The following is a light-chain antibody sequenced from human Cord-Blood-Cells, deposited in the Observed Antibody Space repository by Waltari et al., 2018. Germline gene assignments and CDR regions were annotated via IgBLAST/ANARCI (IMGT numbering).Light chain of an antibody. V-gene: IGKV2-28*01. J-gene: IGKJ4*01. CDR2: LVS. CDR3: MQALQTLQTTLT. Sequence: DIVMTQSPLSLPVTPGEPASISCRSSQSLLHSNGYNYLDWYLQKPGQSPQLLIYLVSNRASGVPDMFSGSGSGTDFTLKISRVEAEDVGVYYCMQALQTLQTTLTFGGGTKVEIK. CDR1: QSLLHSNGYNY.